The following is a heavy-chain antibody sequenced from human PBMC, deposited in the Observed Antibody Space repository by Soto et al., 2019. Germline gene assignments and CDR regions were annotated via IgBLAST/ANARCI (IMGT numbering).Heavy chain of an antibody. Sequence: QVQLQQSGPGLVKPSQTLSLTCTVSGGSISYEYYHWTWISQSPGKGLEWIGYIHYSGSIIYNPSFQSRVTISVDTSKNQLSLQLSSVTASDTAVYFCAREDDGGDRDYYGLDVWGQGTTVTVSS. D-gene: IGHD2-21*02. CDR3: AREDDGGDRDYYGLDV. CDR2: IHYSGSI. J-gene: IGHJ6*02. V-gene: IGHV4-30-4*08. CDR1: GGSISYEYYH.